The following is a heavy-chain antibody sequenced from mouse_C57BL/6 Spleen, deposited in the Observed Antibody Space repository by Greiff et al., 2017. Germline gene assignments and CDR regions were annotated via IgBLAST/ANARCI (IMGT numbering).Heavy chain of an antibody. CDR1: GYSITSGYY. CDR3: ARESYGSLYDYAMDY. V-gene: IGHV3-6*01. Sequence: EVKLMESGPGLVKPSQSLSLTCSVTGYSITSGYYWNWIRQFPGNKLEWMGYISYDGSNNYNPSLKNRISITRDTSKNQFFLKLNSVTTEDTATYYCARESYGSLYDYAMDYWGQGTSFTGSS. CDR2: ISYDGSN. D-gene: IGHD1-1*01. J-gene: IGHJ4*01.